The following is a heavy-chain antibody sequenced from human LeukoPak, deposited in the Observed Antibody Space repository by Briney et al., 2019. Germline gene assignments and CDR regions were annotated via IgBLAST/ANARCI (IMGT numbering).Heavy chain of an antibody. CDR1: GFTFKNYA. D-gene: IGHD3-10*01. CDR3: ARELCFGGRGARTTDFDY. V-gene: IGHV3-23*01. Sequence: GGSLRLSCAASGFTFKNYAMSWVRQAPGKGLEWVSAISGSDAGTYYADSVKGRFTISRDNSKNTLYLQMNSLRAEDTAVYYCARELCFGGRGARTTDFDYWGQGTLVTVSS. J-gene: IGHJ4*02. CDR2: ISGSDAGT.